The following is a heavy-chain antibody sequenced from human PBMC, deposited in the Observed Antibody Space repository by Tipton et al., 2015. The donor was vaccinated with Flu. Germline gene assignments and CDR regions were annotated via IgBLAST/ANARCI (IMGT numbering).Heavy chain of an antibody. CDR2: IYYSGST. V-gene: IGHV4-59*01. CDR3: ARGDCNSTSCLDY. Sequence: TLSIPCTVSGGSISSYYWSWIRQPPGKGLEWIGYIYYSGSTNYNPSLKSRVTISVYTSQNQFSLKLSSVNAADTAVYYCARGDCNSTSCLDYWGQGTLVTVSS. D-gene: IGHD2-2*01. CDR1: GGSISSYY. J-gene: IGHJ4*02.